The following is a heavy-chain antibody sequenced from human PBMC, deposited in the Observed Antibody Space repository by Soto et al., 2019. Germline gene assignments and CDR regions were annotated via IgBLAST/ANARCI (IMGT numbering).Heavy chain of an antibody. J-gene: IGHJ6*03. Sequence: ASVKVSCKASGYTFTGYYMHWVRQAPGQGLEWMGWINPNSGGTNYAQKFQGWVTMTRDTSISTAYMELSRLRSDDTAVYYCARARIAARYYYYYYMDVWGKGTTVTVSS. CDR2: INPNSGGT. CDR1: GYTFTGYY. V-gene: IGHV1-2*04. CDR3: ARARIAARYYYYYYMDV. D-gene: IGHD6-6*01.